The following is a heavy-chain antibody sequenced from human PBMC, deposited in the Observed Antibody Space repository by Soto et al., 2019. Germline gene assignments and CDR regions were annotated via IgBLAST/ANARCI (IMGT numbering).Heavy chain of an antibody. CDR1: GFTFSDYY. CDR3: ARVVYGDYRQYNWFDP. Sequence: QVQLVESGGGLVKPGGSLRLSCAASGFTFSDYYMSWIRQAPGRGLEWVSYISSRATTIYYADSLKGRFTIARDNAKNSLSLLMKSLRVEDTAVYYCARVVYGDYRQYNWFDPWGQGTLVTVSS. V-gene: IGHV3-11*01. J-gene: IGHJ5*02. D-gene: IGHD4-17*01. CDR2: ISSRATTI.